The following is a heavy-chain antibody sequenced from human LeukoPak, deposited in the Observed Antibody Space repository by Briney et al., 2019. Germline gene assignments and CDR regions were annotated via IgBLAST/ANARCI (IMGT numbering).Heavy chain of an antibody. D-gene: IGHD1-26*01. J-gene: IGHJ4*02. CDR3: ARGGRVGASDY. V-gene: IGHV3-7*01. Sequence: GGSLRLSCAASGFTFSSFWMTWVRQAPGKGLEWVANIKSDGSEKFYVASVKGRFTISRDNAKNSLYLQMNSLRLEDTAVYYCARGGRVGASDYWGQGTLVTVSS. CDR2: IKSDGSEK. CDR1: GFTFSSFW.